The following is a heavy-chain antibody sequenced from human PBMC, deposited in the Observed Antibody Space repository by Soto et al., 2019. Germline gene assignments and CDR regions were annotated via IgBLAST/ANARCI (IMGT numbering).Heavy chain of an antibody. CDR3: ARDPFFGALDI. V-gene: IGHV3-7*01. CDR2: IKSVGSEQ. J-gene: IGHJ3*02. CDR1: GFPFSESW. D-gene: IGHD3-3*01. Sequence: PGGSLRLSCAASGFPFSESWMSWVRQAAGKGLEWVANIKSVGSEQYYVDSVKGRVTISRDNVKNSLYLQMNSLRGEDTALYYCARDPFFGALDIWGQGTMVTVSS.